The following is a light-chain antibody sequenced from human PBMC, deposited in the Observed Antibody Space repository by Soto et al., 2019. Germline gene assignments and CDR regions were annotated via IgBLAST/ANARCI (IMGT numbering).Light chain of an antibody. CDR3: QQYNHWPPWT. J-gene: IGKJ1*01. V-gene: IGKV3-15*01. CDR2: GAS. Sequence: EIVMTQSPATLSVPPGERATLSCRASQSVSSNLAWYQQKPGQAPRLLIYGASTRATGIPARFSGSGSGTEFTLTISSLQSEDFAAYYCQQYNHWPPWTFGQGTKVEIK. CDR1: QSVSSN.